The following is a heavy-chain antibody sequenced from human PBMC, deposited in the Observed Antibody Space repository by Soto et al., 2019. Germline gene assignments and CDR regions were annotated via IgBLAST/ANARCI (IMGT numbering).Heavy chain of an antibody. V-gene: IGHV1-8*01. CDR3: ARRAETNGWNGFGADKYYFDF. J-gene: IGHJ4*02. CDR2: MNPSTGNS. CDR1: GYTFTSYD. Sequence: QVQLVQSGAEVRKPGASVKVSCEASGYTFTSYDIYWVRQTNGQGLEWMGWMNPSTGNSGYAQKFQGRVTMTSDTSISTAHMELSSLRSEDTAVYYCARRAETNGWNGFGADKYYFDFWGQGTLVTVSS. D-gene: IGHD1-1*01.